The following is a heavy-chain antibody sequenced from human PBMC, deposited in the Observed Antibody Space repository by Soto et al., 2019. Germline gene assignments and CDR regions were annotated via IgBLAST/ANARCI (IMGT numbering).Heavy chain of an antibody. J-gene: IGHJ4*02. V-gene: IGHV3-30*18. CDR2: ISYDGSNK. Sequence: QVQLVESGGGVVQPGRSLRLSCAASGFTFSSYGMHWVRQAPGKGLEWVAVISYDGSNKYYADSVKGRFTISRDNSKNTLYLQMNSLRAEDTAVYYCAKLWAHGSQPVYYWGQGTLVTVSS. D-gene: IGHD3-10*01. CDR1: GFTFSSYG. CDR3: AKLWAHGSQPVYY.